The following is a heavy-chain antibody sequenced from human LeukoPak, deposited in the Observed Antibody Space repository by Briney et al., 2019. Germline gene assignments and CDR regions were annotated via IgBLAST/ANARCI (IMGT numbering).Heavy chain of an antibody. Sequence: GGSLQISCNGAGSFFTSYWINWVRQMPGKGLEWMGIIYPGASDTRYSPSFQGQVTISADKSINTAYLQWSSLKASDTAMYYCARRSYGGKDFDYWGQGTLVTVSS. D-gene: IGHD4-23*01. V-gene: IGHV5-51*01. CDR2: IYPGASDT. CDR1: GSFFTSYW. J-gene: IGHJ4*02. CDR3: ARRSYGGKDFDY.